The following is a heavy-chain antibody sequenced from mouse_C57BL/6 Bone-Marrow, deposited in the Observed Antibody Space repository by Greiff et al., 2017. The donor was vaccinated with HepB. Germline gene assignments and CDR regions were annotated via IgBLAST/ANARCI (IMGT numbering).Heavy chain of an antibody. Sequence: VQLQQSGAELVKPGASVKLSCTASGFNIKDYYMHWVKQRTEQGLEWIGRIDPEDGETKYAQKFQGKATITADTSSNTAYLQLSSLTTEDTAVYYCATMVTTIDYWGQGTTLTGSS. V-gene: IGHV14-2*01. J-gene: IGHJ2*01. D-gene: IGHD2-2*01. CDR3: ATMVTTIDY. CDR2: IDPEDGET. CDR1: GFNIKDYY.